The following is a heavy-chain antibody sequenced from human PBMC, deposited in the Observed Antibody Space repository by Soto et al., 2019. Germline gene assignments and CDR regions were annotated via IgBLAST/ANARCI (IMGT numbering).Heavy chain of an antibody. Sequence: QVQLVQSGAEVKKPGASVKVSCEASGYTFSSYGISWVRQAPGQGLEWMGWISGYNSITRYAQKFQGRVTMTTATSTSTAYMELRSLRSDDTAVYYCARAFGSTDYWGQGTLVTVSS. CDR1: GYTFSSYG. J-gene: IGHJ4*02. D-gene: IGHD6-13*01. CDR3: ARAFGSTDY. CDR2: ISGYNSIT. V-gene: IGHV1-18*01.